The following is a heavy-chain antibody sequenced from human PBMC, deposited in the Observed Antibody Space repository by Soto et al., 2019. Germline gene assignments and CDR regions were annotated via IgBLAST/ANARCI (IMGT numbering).Heavy chain of an antibody. D-gene: IGHD2-15*01. Sequence: PSETLSLTCTVSGGSISSGDYYWSWIRQPPGKGLEWIGYIYYSGSTYYNPSLKSRVTISVDTSKNQFSLKLSSVTAADTAVYYCAREGYCSGGSCPYNWFDPWGQGTLVTVSS. CDR2: IYYSGST. CDR3: AREGYCSGGSCPYNWFDP. V-gene: IGHV4-30-4*01. J-gene: IGHJ5*02. CDR1: GGSISSGDYY.